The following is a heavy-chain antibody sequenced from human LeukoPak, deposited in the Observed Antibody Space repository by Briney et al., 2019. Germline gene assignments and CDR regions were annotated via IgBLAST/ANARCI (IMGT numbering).Heavy chain of an antibody. V-gene: IGHV3-23*01. CDR3: AKPTSTVVTSDAFHI. CDR2: ISGSGGST. D-gene: IGHD4-23*01. CDR1: GFTFSSYG. J-gene: IGHJ3*02. Sequence: GGSLRLSCAASGFTFSSYGMHWVRQAPGKGLEWVSAISGSGGSTYYADSVKGRFTISRDNSKSTLYLQMNGLRAEDTAVYYCAKPTSTVVTSDAFHIWGQGTMVTVSS.